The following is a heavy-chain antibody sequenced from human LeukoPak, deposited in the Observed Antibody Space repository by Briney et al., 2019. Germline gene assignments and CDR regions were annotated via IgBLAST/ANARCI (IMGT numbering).Heavy chain of an antibody. D-gene: IGHD2-8*02. CDR2: INPNNGGT. CDR1: GYTFTGYY. Sequence: ASVKVSCKASGYTFTGYYMHWVRQAPGQGLEWMGWINPNNGGTNYAQKFQGRVTMTRDTSISTAYMELSRLRSEDTAVYYCARAWSAEGEFDYWGQGTLVTVSS. V-gene: IGHV1-2*02. CDR3: ARAWSAEGEFDY. J-gene: IGHJ4*02.